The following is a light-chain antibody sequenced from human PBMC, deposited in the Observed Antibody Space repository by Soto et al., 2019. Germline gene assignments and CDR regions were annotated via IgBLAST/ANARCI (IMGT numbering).Light chain of an antibody. CDR3: QQYNSFTWT. J-gene: IGKJ1*01. Sequence: DIQMTQSPSTLSASVGDRVTITCRASQSISSGLAWYQQKPGKAPKLLIYDAPSLGSGVPSRFSGSGSGTEFTLTISSLQPDDFATYYCQQYNSFTWTFGQGTKVEIK. CDR2: DAP. V-gene: IGKV1-5*01. CDR1: QSISSG.